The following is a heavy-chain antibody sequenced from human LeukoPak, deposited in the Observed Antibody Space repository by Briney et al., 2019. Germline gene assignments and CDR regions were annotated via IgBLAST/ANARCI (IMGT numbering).Heavy chain of an antibody. D-gene: IGHD3/OR15-3a*01. CDR1: GFTFSSYA. Sequence: GGSLRLSCAASGFTFSSYAMSWVRQAPGKGLEWVSTIGDTTYYADSVKGRFTISRDNSKNTMYLQMKSLRAEDTAVYYCARLWPAASSSRFDYWGQGTLVTVSS. J-gene: IGHJ4*02. CDR2: IGDTT. CDR3: ARLWPAASSSRFDY. V-gene: IGHV3-23*01.